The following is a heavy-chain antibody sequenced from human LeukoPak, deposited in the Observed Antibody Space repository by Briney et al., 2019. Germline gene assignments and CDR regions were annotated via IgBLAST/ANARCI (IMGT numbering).Heavy chain of an antibody. J-gene: IGHJ4*02. CDR1: GGSISSSSYY. CDR2: IYYSGST. Sequence: SETLSLTCTVSGGSISSSSYYWGWIRQPPGKGLEWIGSIYYSGSTYYNPSLKSRVTISVDTFKNQFSLKLSSVTAADTAVYYCARADGYNSDFDYWGQGTLVTVSS. CDR3: ARADGYNSDFDY. D-gene: IGHD5-24*01. V-gene: IGHV4-39*07.